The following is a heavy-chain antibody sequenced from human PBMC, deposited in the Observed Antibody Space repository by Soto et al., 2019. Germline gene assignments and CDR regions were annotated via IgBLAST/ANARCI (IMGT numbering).Heavy chain of an antibody. CDR1: GGSISSYY. J-gene: IGHJ4*02. CDR3: ARNKRGYYDILTGPETFDY. CDR2: IYYSGST. Sequence: SETLSLTCTVAGGSISSYYWSWIRQPPGKGLEWIGYIYYSGSTNYNPSLKSRVTISVDTSKNQFSLKLSSVTAADTAVYYCARNKRGYYDILTGPETFDYWGQGTLVTVS. V-gene: IGHV4-59*01. D-gene: IGHD3-9*01.